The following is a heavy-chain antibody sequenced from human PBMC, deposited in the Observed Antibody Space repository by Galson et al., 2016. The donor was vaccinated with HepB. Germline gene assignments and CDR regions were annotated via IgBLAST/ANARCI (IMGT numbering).Heavy chain of an antibody. D-gene: IGHD3-3*01. CDR1: GFSLSTSGMC. J-gene: IGHJ4*02. CDR3: ARTHDFWSGPLDY. CDR2: IGWDDDK. V-gene: IGHV2-70*01. Sequence: PALVKPTQTLTLTCTFSGFSLSTSGMCVSWIRQPPGKALGWLALIGWDDDKYYTASLKTRLTISKDTSKNQVVLTMTNMDPVDTATYYCARTHDFWSGPLDYWGQGTLVTVSS.